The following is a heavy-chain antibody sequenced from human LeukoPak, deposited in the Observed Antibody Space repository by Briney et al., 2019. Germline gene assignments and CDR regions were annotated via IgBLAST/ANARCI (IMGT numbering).Heavy chain of an antibody. D-gene: IGHD2-2*01. Sequence: GGSLRLSCAASGFTFSRYWMSWVRQAPGRGLEWVANIKQDGSEKYYVDSVKGRFTVSRDNAKNSLHLQMNSLRAEDTAVYYCARDNRDIVVVPAAMGDYYYYGMDVWGQGTTVTVSS. J-gene: IGHJ6*02. CDR2: IKQDGSEK. CDR1: GFTFSRYW. V-gene: IGHV3-7*05. CDR3: ARDNRDIVVVPAAMGDYYYYGMDV.